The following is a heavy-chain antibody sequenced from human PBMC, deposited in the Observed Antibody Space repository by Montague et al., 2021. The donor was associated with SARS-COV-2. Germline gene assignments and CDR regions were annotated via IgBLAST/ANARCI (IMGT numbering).Heavy chain of an antibody. J-gene: IGHJ6*03. CDR3: ARGVRQLGVRYYYYYIDV. Sequence: SETLSLTCAVYGGSFSGYYWSWIRQPPGKGLEWIGEINHSGSTNYNPSPKSRVTISMDTSKNQFSLKLSSVTAADTAVYYCARGVRQLGVRYYYYYIDVWDKGTTVTVSS. V-gene: IGHV4-34*01. CDR1: GGSFSGYY. D-gene: IGHD6-6*01. CDR2: INHSGST.